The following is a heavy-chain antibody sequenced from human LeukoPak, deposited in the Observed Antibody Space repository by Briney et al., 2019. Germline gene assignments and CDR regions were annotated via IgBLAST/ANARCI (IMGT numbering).Heavy chain of an antibody. V-gene: IGHV3-23*01. D-gene: IGHD1-1*01. CDR1: GFIFNNYA. J-gene: IGHJ6*03. CDR2: ISGSAGRK. CDR3: AKDRGAKRASYYMDV. Sequence: GGSLRLSCAASGFIFNNYAMSWVRQAPGKGLEWVSGISGSAGRKFYADSVKGRFTIYRDNSKNTLYLQMNSLRAEDTAVYYCAKDRGAKRASYYMDVWGKGTTVTVSS.